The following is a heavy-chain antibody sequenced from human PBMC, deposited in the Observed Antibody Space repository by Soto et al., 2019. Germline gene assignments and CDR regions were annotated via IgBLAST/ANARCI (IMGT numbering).Heavy chain of an antibody. CDR1: ADTFTSDY. Sequence: ASVKVSCKAPADTFTSDYIHWVRQAPGHGLEGMGIINTNGGSTRLAQTFQGRITMTTETATSTVYMELRSLRSDDMGVYYCARSSVWVFGIIIECSNWLAPWGQGSLVTVSS. CDR3: ARSSVWVFGIIIECSNWLAP. D-gene: IGHD3-16*02. V-gene: IGHV1-46*01. J-gene: IGHJ5*02. CDR2: INTNGGST.